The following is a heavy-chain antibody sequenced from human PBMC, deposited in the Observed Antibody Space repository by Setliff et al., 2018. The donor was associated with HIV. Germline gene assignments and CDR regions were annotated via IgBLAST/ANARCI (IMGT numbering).Heavy chain of an antibody. CDR1: GFSLSTSGMC. CDR3: ARMSLGSSGAFGAFDI. D-gene: IGHD6-19*01. V-gene: IGHV2-70*11. Sequence: SGPTLVNPTQTLTLTCTFSGFSLSTSGMCVSWIRQPPGKALEWLARIDWDDDKYYSTSLKTRLTISKDTSKNQVVPTMTNMDPVDTATYYCARMSLGSSGAFGAFDIWGQGTMVTVSS. J-gene: IGHJ3*02. CDR2: IDWDDDK.